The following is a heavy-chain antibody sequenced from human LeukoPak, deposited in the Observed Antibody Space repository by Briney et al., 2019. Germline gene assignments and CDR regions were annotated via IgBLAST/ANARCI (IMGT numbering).Heavy chain of an antibody. D-gene: IGHD3-3*01. V-gene: IGHV4-38-2*02. CDR2: IFNTGNT. Sequence: SETLSLTCTVSGDSIRSEYYWGWIRRSPGKGREWIASIFNTGNTFYNPSLKSRVTMSVYRSKNQFSLKLSSVPAADTAVYSCASRTIQSIGGRRGDTFDIWGQGTKVTVSS. CDR1: GDSIRSEYY. J-gene: IGHJ3*02. CDR3: ASRTIQSIGGRRGDTFDI.